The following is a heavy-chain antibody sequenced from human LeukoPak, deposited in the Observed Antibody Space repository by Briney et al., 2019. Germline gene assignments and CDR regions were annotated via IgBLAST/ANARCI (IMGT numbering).Heavy chain of an antibody. D-gene: IGHD1-1*01. CDR2: INSDSIWI. V-gene: IGHV3-21*01. CDR1: GFSFSTYS. CDR3: ARDAGGRTQREGWFDP. J-gene: IGHJ5*02. Sequence: GGSLRLSCAASGFSFSTYSMNWVRQAPGKGLEWVSSINSDSIWIYYADSVRGRFTISRDNARNSLYLQMNSLRVEDTAIYYCARDAGGRTQREGWFDPWGQGTLVTVSS.